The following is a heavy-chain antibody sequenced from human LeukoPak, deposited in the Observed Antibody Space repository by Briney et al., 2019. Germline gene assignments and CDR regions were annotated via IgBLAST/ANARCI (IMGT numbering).Heavy chain of an antibody. D-gene: IGHD3-10*01. V-gene: IGHV4-59*01. CDR2: IRYTGST. Sequence: PSETLSLTCTVSSGSISTYYWSWIRQPPGKRLEWIGFIRYTGSTNYNPSLKSRVTISVDTSKNQFSLKVSSVTATDTALYYCARVLKAGNSGYYSDYWGPGTLVTVSS. CDR1: SGSISTYY. J-gene: IGHJ4*02. CDR3: ARVLKAGNSGYYSDY.